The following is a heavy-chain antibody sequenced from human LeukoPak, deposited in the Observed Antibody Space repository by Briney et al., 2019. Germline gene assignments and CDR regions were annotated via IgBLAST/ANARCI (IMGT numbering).Heavy chain of an antibody. V-gene: IGHV4-39*07. CDR1: GGSISSSSYY. Sequence: PSETLSLTCTVSGGSISSSSYYWGWIRQPPGKGLEWIGSIYYSGSTYYNPSLKSRVTISVDTSKNQFSLKLSSVTAADTAVYYCARRGLLWYRGWFDPWGQGTLVTVSS. J-gene: IGHJ5*02. CDR2: IYYSGST. D-gene: IGHD3-10*01. CDR3: ARRGLLWYRGWFDP.